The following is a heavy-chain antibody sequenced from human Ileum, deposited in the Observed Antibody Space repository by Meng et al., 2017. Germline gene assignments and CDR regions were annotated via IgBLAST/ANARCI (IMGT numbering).Heavy chain of an antibody. D-gene: IGHD1-14*01. Sequence: EVQLLQSGGGLGQPGGSLRLSCTTTLSNYAMGWVRLAPLKGLEWVSAISGSGGNAYYAASVEGRFTISRDNSRGTLYLQMNSLRAEDTAIYYCAQRAGTAGALYYFDYWGQGALVTVSS. CDR3: AQRAGTAGALYYFDY. V-gene: IGHV3-23*01. CDR1: LSNYA. J-gene: IGHJ4*02. CDR2: ISGSGGNA.